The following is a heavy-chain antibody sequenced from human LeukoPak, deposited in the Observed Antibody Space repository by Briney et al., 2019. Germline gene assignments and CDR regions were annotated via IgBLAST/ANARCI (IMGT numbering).Heavy chain of an antibody. CDR1: GGSISSYY. CDR2: IYTSGST. CDR3: GRVIVAAPHNWFDP. J-gene: IGHJ5*02. Sequence: PSETLSLTCTVSGGSISSYYWSWIRQPAGKGLEWIGRIYTSGSTNYNPSLKSRVTMSVDTSKNQFSLKLSSVTAADTAVYYCGRVIVAAPHNWFDPWGQGTLVTVSS. D-gene: IGHD5-12*01. V-gene: IGHV4-4*07.